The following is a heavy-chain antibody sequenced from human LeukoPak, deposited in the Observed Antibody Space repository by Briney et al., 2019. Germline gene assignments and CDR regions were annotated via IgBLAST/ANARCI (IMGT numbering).Heavy chain of an antibody. D-gene: IGHD2-15*01. V-gene: IGHV4-34*01. CDR2: INHSGST. J-gene: IGHJ5*02. Sequence: PSETLSLTCTVSGGSISSYYWSWIRQPPGKGLEWIGEINHSGSTNYNPSLKSRVTISVDTSKNQFSLKLSSVTAADTAVYYCAGLNCSGGSCSYNWFDPWGQGTLVTVSS. CDR3: AGLNCSGGSCSYNWFDP. CDR1: GGSISSYY.